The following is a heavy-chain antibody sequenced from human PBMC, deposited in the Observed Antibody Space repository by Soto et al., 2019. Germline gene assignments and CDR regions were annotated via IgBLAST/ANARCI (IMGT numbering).Heavy chain of an antibody. CDR3: ARGQSRIAAAGIDY. CDR1: GGSFSGYY. V-gene: IGHV4-34*01. CDR2: INHSGST. J-gene: IGHJ4*02. Sequence: PSETLSLTCVVYGGSFSGYYWSWIRQPPGKGLEWIGEINHSGSTNYNPSLKSRVTISVDTSKNQFSLKLSSVTAADTAVYYCARGQSRIAAAGIDYWGQGTLVTVSS. D-gene: IGHD6-13*01.